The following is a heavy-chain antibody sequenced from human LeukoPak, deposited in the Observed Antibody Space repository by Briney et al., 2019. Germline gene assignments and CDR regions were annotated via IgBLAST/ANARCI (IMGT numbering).Heavy chain of an antibody. V-gene: IGHV4-59*01. Sequence: PSETLSLTCTVSGGSISSYYWSWIRQPPGKGLEWIGYIYYSGSTNYNPSLKSRVTISVDTSQNQFSLKLSSVTAAGTAVYYCARGFRDSGSYNFDYWGQGTLVTVSS. J-gene: IGHJ4*02. CDR3: ARGFRDSGSYNFDY. CDR2: IYYSGST. CDR1: GGSISSYY. D-gene: IGHD3-10*01.